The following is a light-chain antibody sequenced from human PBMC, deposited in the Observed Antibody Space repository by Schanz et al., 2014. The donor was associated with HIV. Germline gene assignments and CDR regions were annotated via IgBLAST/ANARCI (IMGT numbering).Light chain of an antibody. CDR2: DVS. CDR1: SSDVGGYNF. CDR3: SSYTSSSTLWV. V-gene: IGLV2-14*03. J-gene: IGLJ3*02. Sequence: QSALTQPASVSGSPGQSITISCTGTSSDVGGYNFVSWYQQHPDKAPRLMIFDVSSRPSGVSNRFSGSKSGNTASLTISGLQAEDEADYYCSSYTSSSTLWVFGGGTKLTVL.